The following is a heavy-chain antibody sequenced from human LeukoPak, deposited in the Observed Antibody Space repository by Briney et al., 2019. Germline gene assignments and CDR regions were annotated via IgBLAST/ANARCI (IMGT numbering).Heavy chain of an antibody. J-gene: IGHJ3*02. CDR1: GGSISSSSYY. V-gene: IGHV4-39*07. Sequence: PSETLSLTCTVSGGSISSSSYYWGWIRQPPGKGLEWIGSIYYSGSTYYNPSLKSRVTISVDTSKNQFSLKLSSVTAADTAVYYCARMMATMRESLDAFDIWGQGTMVTVSS. CDR3: ARMMATMRESLDAFDI. D-gene: IGHD5-24*01. CDR2: IYYSGST.